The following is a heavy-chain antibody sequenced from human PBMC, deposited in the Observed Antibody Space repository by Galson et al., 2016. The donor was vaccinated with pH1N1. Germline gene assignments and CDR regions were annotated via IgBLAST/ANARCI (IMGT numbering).Heavy chain of an antibody. Sequence: SLRLSCAASGFTFSSYWMSWVRQAPGKGLEWVANIKQDGSEKYYVDSVKGRFTISRDNAENSLYLQMNGLRAEDTAVYYCVRDALDYYDTSGFYFDLWGQGTRVTVSS. V-gene: IGHV3-7*01. CDR3: VRDALDYYDTSGFYFDL. J-gene: IGHJ4*02. CDR1: GFTFSSYW. CDR2: IKQDGSEK. D-gene: IGHD3-22*01.